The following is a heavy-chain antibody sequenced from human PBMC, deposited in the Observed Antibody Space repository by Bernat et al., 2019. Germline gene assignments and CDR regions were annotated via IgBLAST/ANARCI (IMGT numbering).Heavy chain of an antibody. Sequence: QVQLQESGPGLVKPSETLSLTCTVSGGSISSYYWSWIRQPPGKGLEWIGYIYYSGSTNYNPSLKSRVTISVDTSKNQFSLKLSSVTAADTAVDYCARGRLVIITGYYYYGMDVWGQGTTVTVSS. D-gene: IGHD3-9*01. J-gene: IGHJ6*02. CDR2: IYYSGST. CDR1: GGSISSYY. V-gene: IGHV4-59*01. CDR3: ARGRLVIITGYYYYGMDV.